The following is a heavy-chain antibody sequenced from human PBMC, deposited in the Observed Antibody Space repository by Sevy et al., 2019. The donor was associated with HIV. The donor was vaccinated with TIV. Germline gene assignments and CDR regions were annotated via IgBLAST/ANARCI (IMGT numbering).Heavy chain of an antibody. CDR2: ISWNSGSI. Sequence: GGYLRLSCAASGFTFDDYAMHWVRQAPGKGLEWVSGISWNSGSIGYADSVKGRFTISRDNAKNSLYLQMNSLRAEDTALYYCAKDTGGAMVRGVPYYYYGMDVWGQGTTVTVSS. J-gene: IGHJ6*02. CDR3: AKDTGGAMVRGVPYYYYGMDV. D-gene: IGHD3-10*01. CDR1: GFTFDDYA. V-gene: IGHV3-9*01.